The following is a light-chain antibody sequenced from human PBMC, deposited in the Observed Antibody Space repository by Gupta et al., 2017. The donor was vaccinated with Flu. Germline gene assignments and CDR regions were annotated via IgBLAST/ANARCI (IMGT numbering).Light chain of an antibody. J-gene: IGKJ5*01. CDR2: DAT. CDR3: LQRSDWPIT. Sequence: GESATLSCRARQSVSNFLGWYQQKPGQAPRLLIYDATIRATGIPARFSGSGSGTDFTLTISSLEPEDFVVYYCLQRSDWPITFGQGTRLEIK. V-gene: IGKV3-11*01. CDR1: QSVSNF.